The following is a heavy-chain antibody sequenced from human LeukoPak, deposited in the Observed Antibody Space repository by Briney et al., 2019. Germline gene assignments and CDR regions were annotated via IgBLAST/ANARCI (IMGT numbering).Heavy chain of an antibody. CDR2: IYYSGST. Sequence: SETLSLTCTVSGGSISSSTYYWGWIRQPPGKGLEWIGTIYYSGSTYYNPSLKSRVTISVDTSRNQFSLKLSSVTAADTAVYYCARDYQGGYGDKTVDYWGQGTLVTVSS. J-gene: IGHJ4*02. D-gene: IGHD5-18*01. V-gene: IGHV4-39*07. CDR1: GGSISSSTYY. CDR3: ARDYQGGYGDKTVDY.